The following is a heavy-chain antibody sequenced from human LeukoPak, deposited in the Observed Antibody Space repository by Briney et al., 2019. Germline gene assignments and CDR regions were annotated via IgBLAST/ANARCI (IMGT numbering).Heavy chain of an antibody. Sequence: SETLSLTCTVSGGSSSSSSYDWGWIRQPPGKGLEWIRSIYYSGSTYYNPSLKSRVTISVDTSKNQFSLKLSSVTAADTAVYYCARLGPVEMATIALDYWGQGTLVTVSS. CDR3: ARLGPVEMATIALDY. V-gene: IGHV4-39*01. D-gene: IGHD5-24*01. J-gene: IGHJ4*02. CDR1: GGSSSSSSYD. CDR2: IYYSGST.